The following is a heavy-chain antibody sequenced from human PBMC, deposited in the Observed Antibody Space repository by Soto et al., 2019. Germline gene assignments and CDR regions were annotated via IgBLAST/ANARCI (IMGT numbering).Heavy chain of an antibody. CDR2: INPNSGGT. CDR3: ARGHHRYSYLLDY. CDR1: GYTFTGYY. Sequence: ASVKVSCKASGYTFTGYYMHWVRQAPGQGLEWMGWINPNSGGTNYAQKFQGWVTMTRDTSISTAYMELSRLRSDDTAVYYCARGHHRYSYLLDYWGQGTLVTVSS. D-gene: IGHD2-15*01. J-gene: IGHJ4*02. V-gene: IGHV1-2*04.